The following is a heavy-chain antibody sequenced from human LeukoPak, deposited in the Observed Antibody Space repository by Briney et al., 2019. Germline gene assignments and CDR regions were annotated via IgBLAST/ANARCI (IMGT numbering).Heavy chain of an antibody. CDR1: GGSISGYY. J-gene: IGHJ4*02. Sequence: SSETLSLTCTVSGGSISGYYWSWIRQPPGKGLEWIGEINHSGSTNYYPSLKSRVTISVDTSKNQFSLKLSSVTAEDTAVYYCARESSSGYYYGYWGQGTLVTVSS. D-gene: IGHD3-22*01. CDR3: ARESSSGYYYGY. CDR2: INHSGST. V-gene: IGHV4-34*01.